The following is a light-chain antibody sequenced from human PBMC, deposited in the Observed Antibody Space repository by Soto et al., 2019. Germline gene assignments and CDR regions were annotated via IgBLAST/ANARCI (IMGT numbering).Light chain of an antibody. CDR2: EVT. CDR3: CSYAGSSTFGYV. V-gene: IGLV2-23*02. J-gene: IGLJ1*01. CDR1: RSEVWGYNL. Sequence: SSLAQPAPLSWAPGQSITISCTGTRSEVWGYNLVSCYQQHPGKAPKLMIYEVTKRPSGVSNRFSGSKSGNTASLTISGLQAEDEADYYCCSYAGSSTFGYVFGTGTKVTVL.